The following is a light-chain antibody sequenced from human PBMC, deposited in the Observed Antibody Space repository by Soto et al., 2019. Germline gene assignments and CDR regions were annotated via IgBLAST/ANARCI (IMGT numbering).Light chain of an antibody. CDR3: QKYDRAPWT. V-gene: IGKV1-27*01. Sequence: DIEMTQSPSSLSASVGDRVIITCRASQGISNYLAWYQQRPGKVPKLLIYAASTLQSGVPSRFSGSGSGTDVTHTISSLPPEDVASYYCQKYDRAPWTFGQGTEGEIK. CDR2: AAS. J-gene: IGKJ1*01. CDR1: QGISNY.